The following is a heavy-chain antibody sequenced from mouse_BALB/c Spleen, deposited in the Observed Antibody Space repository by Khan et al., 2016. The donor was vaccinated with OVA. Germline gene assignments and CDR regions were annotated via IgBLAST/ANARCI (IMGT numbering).Heavy chain of an antibody. D-gene: IGHD1-1*01. J-gene: IGHJ3*01. CDR2: IDPSKSET. Sequence: QVQLKESGPELVRPGASVKMSCKASGYTFTSFWIHWVKQRPGQGLEWIGMIDPSKSETRLNQKFKDKATLNVDKSSNTAYMQLSRLTSEDSEVYYCARGGYGSPFAYWGQGALVTVSA. V-gene: IGHV1S127*01. CDR1: GYTFTSFW. CDR3: ARGGYGSPFAY.